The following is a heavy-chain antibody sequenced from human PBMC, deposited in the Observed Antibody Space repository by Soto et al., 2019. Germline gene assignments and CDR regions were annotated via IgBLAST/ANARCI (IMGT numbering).Heavy chain of an antibody. D-gene: IGHD6-6*01. CDR2: ISGSGGST. Sequence: EVQLLESGGGLGQPGGSLRLSCAASGFTFSNYAMNWVRQAPGKGLEWVSAISGSGGSTYYADSVKGRFTISRDNSKNTLYLQMNSLRAEDTAVYYCAKDQYGSSWDWFDPWGQGTLVTVSS. V-gene: IGHV3-23*01. CDR3: AKDQYGSSWDWFDP. CDR1: GFTFSNYA. J-gene: IGHJ5*02.